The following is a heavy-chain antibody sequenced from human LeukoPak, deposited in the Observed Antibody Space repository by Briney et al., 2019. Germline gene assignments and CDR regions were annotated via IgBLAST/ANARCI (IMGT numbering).Heavy chain of an antibody. CDR2: IWYDGSNK. Sequence: GGSLRLSCAASGFTFSSYGMHWVRQAPGKGLEWVAVIWYDGSNKYYADSVKGRFTISRDNSKNTLYLQMNSLRAEDTAVYYCARDLVKLGIWELFDYWGQGTLVTVSS. J-gene: IGHJ4*02. V-gene: IGHV3-33*01. D-gene: IGHD1-26*01. CDR1: GFTFSSYG. CDR3: ARDLVKLGIWELFDY.